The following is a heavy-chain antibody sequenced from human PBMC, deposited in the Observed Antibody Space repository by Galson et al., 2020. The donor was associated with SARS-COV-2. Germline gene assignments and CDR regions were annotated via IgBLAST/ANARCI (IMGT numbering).Heavy chain of an antibody. CDR1: GASITNHY. V-gene: IGHV4-59*11. CDR3: AGERSASGSNWFFDM. Sequence: SETLSLTCTVSGASITNHYCSWIRHPPAQGLERIGYTSYSCSTNYSPSLRGRVTMSIDTSKTQFSLTRRPVTAADTAMYYCAGERSASGSNWFFDMWGRGTLVAVSS. CDR2: TSYSCST. D-gene: IGHD1-26*01. J-gene: IGHJ2*01.